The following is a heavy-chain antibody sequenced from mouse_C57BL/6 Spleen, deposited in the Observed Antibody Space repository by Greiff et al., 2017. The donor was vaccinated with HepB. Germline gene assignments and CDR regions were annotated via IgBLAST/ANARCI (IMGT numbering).Heavy chain of an antibody. CDR1: GYSITSGYY. Sequence: DVKLQESGPGLVKPSQSLSLTCSVTGYSITSGYYWNWIRQFPGNKLEWMGYISYDGSNNYNPSLKNRISITRDTSKNQFFLKLNSVTTEDTATYYCARYGYYGYYFDYWGQGTTLTVSS. CDR2: ISYDGSN. CDR3: ARYGYYGYYFDY. D-gene: IGHD2-3*01. V-gene: IGHV3-6*01. J-gene: IGHJ2*01.